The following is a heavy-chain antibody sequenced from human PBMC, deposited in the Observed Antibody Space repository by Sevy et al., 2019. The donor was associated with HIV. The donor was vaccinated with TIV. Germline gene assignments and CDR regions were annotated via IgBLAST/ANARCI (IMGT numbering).Heavy chain of an antibody. J-gene: IGHJ6*02. D-gene: IGHD1-1*01. Sequence: GESLKISCKASGYSFSSYWFGWVRQMPGKGLEWMGIIYPGDSDTRYSLSFQGQVTISVDKSFSTAYLQWSSLKASDTAIYCCARGARGTLPSFYYYGFDVWGQGTTVTVSS. CDR2: IYPGDSDT. V-gene: IGHV5-51*01. CDR3: ARGARGTLPSFYYYGFDV. CDR1: GYSFSSYW.